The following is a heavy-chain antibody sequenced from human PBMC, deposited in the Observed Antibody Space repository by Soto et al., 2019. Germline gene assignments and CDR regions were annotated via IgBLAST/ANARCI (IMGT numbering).Heavy chain of an antibody. V-gene: IGHV3-11*06. D-gene: IGHD3-22*01. CDR2: ISSSSSYT. J-gene: IGHJ4*02. CDR1: GFTFSDYY. CDR3: ARSSDSAPAYY. Sequence: QVQLVESGGGLVKPGGSLRLSCAASGFTFSDYYMSWIRQAPGKGLEWVSYISSSSSYTNYADSVKGRFTISRDNAKNSLYLQMNSLRAEDTAVYYCARSSDSAPAYYWGQGTLVTVSA.